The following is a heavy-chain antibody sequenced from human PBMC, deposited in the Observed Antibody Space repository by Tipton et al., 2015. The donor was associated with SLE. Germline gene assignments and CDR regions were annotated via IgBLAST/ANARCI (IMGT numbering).Heavy chain of an antibody. CDR2: MDPNSGKT. CDR3: VRGGYYSYFDVDV. CDR1: GYTFTSYD. Sequence: QLVQSGAEVKKPGASVKVSCKASGYTFTSYDIHWVRQATGQGLEWMGRMDPNSGKTDYAQKFQGRGTMSRDASISTAYMELSSLTSEDTAVYYCVRGGYYSYFDVDVWGQGTTVTVSS. V-gene: IGHV1-8*02. J-gene: IGHJ6*02.